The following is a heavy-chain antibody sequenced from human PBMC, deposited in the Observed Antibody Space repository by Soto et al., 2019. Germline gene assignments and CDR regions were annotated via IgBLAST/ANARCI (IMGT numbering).Heavy chain of an antibody. CDR2: INDSGST. J-gene: IGHJ5*02. D-gene: IGHD2-8*01. CDR1: GGSIRSAGHY. Sequence: QVQLQESGPGLVKPSQTLSLTCTVSGGSIRSAGHYWSWIRQHPGKGLEWIGYINDSGSTVYNPTLRSRLNMSVATSENQVSLRLTSVTAADTAVYFCARWGGLGPEAVCAAPFDNWGQGTLVTVSS. CDR3: ARWGGLGPEAVCAAPFDN. V-gene: IGHV4-31*03.